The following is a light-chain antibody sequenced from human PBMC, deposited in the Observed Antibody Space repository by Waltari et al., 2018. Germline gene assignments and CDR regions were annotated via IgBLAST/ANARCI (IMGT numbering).Light chain of an antibody. J-gene: IGKJ5*01. V-gene: IGKV1-9*01. CDR2: AAF. Sequence: IQLTQSPYSLSASVGDRVTITCRASQGISSYLAWYQQKPGKAPNLLIYAAFTLQSGVPSRFSGSGSGTDFTLTISSLQPEDFATYYCQQFNTYPLTFGQGTRLEIK. CDR1: QGISSY. CDR3: QQFNTYPLT.